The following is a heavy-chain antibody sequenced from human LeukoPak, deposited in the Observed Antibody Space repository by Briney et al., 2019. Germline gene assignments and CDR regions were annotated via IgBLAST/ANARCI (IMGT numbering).Heavy chain of an antibody. CDR1: GYSFTSYW. D-gene: IGHD3-3*01. CDR2: IYPGDSDT. V-gene: IGHV5-51*01. Sequence: GESLKISCKGSGYSFTSYWIGWVRQMPGKGLEWMGIIYPGDSDTRYSPSFQGQVTISADKSISTAYLQWSSLKASDTAMYYCARHERKEGIMIFGVVTVYNWFDPWGQGTLVTVSS. CDR3: ARHERKEGIMIFGVVTVYNWFDP. J-gene: IGHJ5*02.